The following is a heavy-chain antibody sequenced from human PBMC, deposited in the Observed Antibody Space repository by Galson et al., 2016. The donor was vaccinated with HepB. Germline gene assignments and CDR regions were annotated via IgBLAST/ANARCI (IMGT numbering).Heavy chain of an antibody. V-gene: IGHV4-34*01. J-gene: IGHJ6*02. CDR1: GGSFSGYY. D-gene: IGHD3-10*01. CDR3: ARLSYYFPNYGLDV. CDR2: IYHNENP. Sequence: TLSLTCTVYGGSFSGYYWSWIRQAPGKELEWIGEIYHNENPNYNPSLESRLTISVDTSQRQFSLPLRSVTAADTSVYYCARLSYYFPNYGLDVWGQGTTVIVSS.